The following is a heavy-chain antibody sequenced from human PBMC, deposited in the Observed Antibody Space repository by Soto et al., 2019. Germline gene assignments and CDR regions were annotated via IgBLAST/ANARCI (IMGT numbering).Heavy chain of an antibody. Sequence: QLQLQESGPGLVKPSETLSLTCSVSGGSITTSSYNWDWIRQPPGTGLEWIGTIYYDGSTSYNPSLKSQVTISVETSKNHFALKVNSVTAADTAVYYCARFYGNAFDVWGRGTVVTVSS. CDR1: GGSITTSSYN. D-gene: IGHD3-10*01. CDR3: ARFYGNAFDV. J-gene: IGHJ3*01. CDR2: IYYDGST. V-gene: IGHV4-39*02.